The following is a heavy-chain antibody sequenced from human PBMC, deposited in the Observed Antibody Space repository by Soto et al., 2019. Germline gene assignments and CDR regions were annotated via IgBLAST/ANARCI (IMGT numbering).Heavy chain of an antibody. CDR3: ASIVITTRDYLFHYGVDV. V-gene: IGHV1-69*04. Sequence: QVQLVQSGAEVKKPGSSVKVSCKVSGDTFSNYVVSWVRQAPAQGLEWMGRTIPVLGVTSYAQKFQGRVTFVAEQSTSRVCMDLTSLTSDQKDVYYRASIVITTRDYLFHYGVDVWGQATAVTVAS. J-gene: IGHJ6*02. CDR2: TIPVLGVT. CDR1: GDTFSNYV. D-gene: IGHD2-21*01.